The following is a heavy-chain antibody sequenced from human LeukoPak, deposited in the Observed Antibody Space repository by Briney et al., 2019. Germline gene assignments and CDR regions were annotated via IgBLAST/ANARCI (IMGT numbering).Heavy chain of an antibody. D-gene: IGHD4-17*01. Sequence: SETLSLTCTVSGGSISSSSYYWGWIRQPPGKGLEWIRSIYYSGSTYYNPSLKSRVTISVDTSKNQFSLKLSSVTAADTAVYYCARVLAGDYVIRDAFDIWGQGTMVTVSS. CDR2: IYYSGST. V-gene: IGHV4-39*07. CDR3: ARVLAGDYVIRDAFDI. J-gene: IGHJ3*02. CDR1: GGSISSSSYY.